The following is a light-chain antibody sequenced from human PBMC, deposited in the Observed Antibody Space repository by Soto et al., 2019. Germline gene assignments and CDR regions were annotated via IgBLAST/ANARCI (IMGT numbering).Light chain of an antibody. CDR1: QSVSSN. CDR2: GAS. V-gene: IGKV3-15*01. CDR3: QQRLNWIT. J-gene: IGKJ5*01. Sequence: EIVMSQSPATLSVSPGERATLSCRASQSVSSNLAWYQQKPGQAPRLLIYGASTRATGIPARFSGSGSGTEFTLTISSLEPEDFAVYYSQQRLNWITFGQGTRLEI.